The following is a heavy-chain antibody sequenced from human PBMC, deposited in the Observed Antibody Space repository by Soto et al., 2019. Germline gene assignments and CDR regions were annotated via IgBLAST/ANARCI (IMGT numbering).Heavy chain of an antibody. V-gene: IGHV1-69*01. CDR3: ARVASAARLDYYYYGMDV. D-gene: IGHD2-2*01. CDR2: IIPIFGTA. J-gene: IGHJ6*02. CDR1: GGTFSSYA. Sequence: QVQLVQSGAEVQKPGSSVKVSCKASGGTFSSYAISWVRQAPGQGLEWMGGIIPIFGTANYAQKFQGRVTITADESTSTAYMELSSLRSEDTAVYYCARVASAARLDYYYYGMDVWGQGTTVTVSS.